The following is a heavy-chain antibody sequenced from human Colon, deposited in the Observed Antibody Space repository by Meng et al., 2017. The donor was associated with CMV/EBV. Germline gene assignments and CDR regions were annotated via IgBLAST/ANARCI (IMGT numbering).Heavy chain of an antibody. J-gene: IGHJ4*02. Sequence: GGSLRLSCAASGFTFSDYWMHWVRQVPGKGLVWFARINSDGSSTNYVDSVKGRFTVSRDNARDRVYLQMNSLRGEDTAVYYCVRGCSSTSCQPFDSWGQGTLVTSPQ. CDR3: VRGCSSTSCQPFDS. D-gene: IGHD2-2*01. V-gene: IGHV3-74*01. CDR1: GFTFSDYW. CDR2: INSDGSST.